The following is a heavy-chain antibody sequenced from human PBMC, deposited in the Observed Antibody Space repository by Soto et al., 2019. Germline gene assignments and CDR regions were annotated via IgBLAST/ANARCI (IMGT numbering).Heavy chain of an antibody. Sequence: GGSLRLSCAASGFSVSDNHVYWVRQAPGKGLEWVSIIYVRGTTYYADSVKGRFTISRDTSKNTVYLHMNSLSRDDTAVYFCSRAPNQVAFSCGKYIEGSFDYWGQGTLVTVSS. CDR1: GFSVSDNH. CDR3: SRAPNQVAFSCGKYIEGSFDY. D-gene: IGHD2-15*01. V-gene: IGHV3-53*01. J-gene: IGHJ4*02. CDR2: IYVRGTT.